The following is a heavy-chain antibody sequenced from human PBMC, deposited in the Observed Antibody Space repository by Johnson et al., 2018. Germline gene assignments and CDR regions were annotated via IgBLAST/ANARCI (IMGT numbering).Heavy chain of an antibody. D-gene: IGHD6-19*01. CDR2: ISSNSSTI. V-gene: IGHV3-48*01. Sequence: EVQLVESGGGLVQXGGSLRLSCAASGFTFRSYTMNWVRQAPGKGLEWISYISSNSSTIYYADSAKGRLTNARDNAKNSLYLHMNSLRAEDTAVYYCARDGSGWTHNAVDIWGQGTMVTVSS. CDR1: GFTFRSYT. CDR3: ARDGSGWTHNAVDI. J-gene: IGHJ3*02.